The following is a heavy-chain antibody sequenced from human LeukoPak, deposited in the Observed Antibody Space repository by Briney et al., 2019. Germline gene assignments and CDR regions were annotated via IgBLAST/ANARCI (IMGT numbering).Heavy chain of an antibody. V-gene: IGHV3-23*01. CDR1: GFTFSSYA. CDR3: AKDSRYDILTGYYDYFDY. Sequence: GGSLRLSCAASGFTFSSYAMSWVRLAPGKGLEWISAISGSGGSTYYADSVKGRFTISRDNSKNTLYLQMNSLRAEDTAVYFCAKDSRYDILTGYYDYFDYWGQGTLVTVSS. D-gene: IGHD3-9*01. CDR2: ISGSGGST. J-gene: IGHJ4*02.